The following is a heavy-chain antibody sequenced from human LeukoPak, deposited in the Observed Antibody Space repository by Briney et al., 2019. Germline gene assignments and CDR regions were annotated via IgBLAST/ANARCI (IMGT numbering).Heavy chain of an antibody. J-gene: IGHJ4*02. CDR3: ARSITINSVTTGLDY. D-gene: IGHD4-17*01. Sequence: SVKVSCKASGGTFSSYAISWARQAPGQGLEWMGGIIPIFGTADYAQKFQGRVTITADESTSTAYMELSSLRSEDTAVYYCARSITINSVTTGLDYWGQGTLVTVSS. CDR2: IIPIFGTA. V-gene: IGHV1-69*13. CDR1: GGTFSSYA.